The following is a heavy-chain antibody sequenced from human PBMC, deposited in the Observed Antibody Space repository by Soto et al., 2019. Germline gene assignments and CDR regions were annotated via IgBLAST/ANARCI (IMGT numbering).Heavy chain of an antibody. V-gene: IGHV2-5*02. J-gene: IGHJ6*02. D-gene: IGHD2-21*02. Sequence: QITLKESGPTLVKPTQTLTLTYTFSGFSLSTSRVGVGWIRQPPGKALEWLALIYWDDDKRYSPSLRSRLTINKDTSKNQVVLTMTNMDPVDTATYYCIQSRCGGDCLQSYASHYYYGMEVWGQGTTVTVSS. CDR1: GFSLSTSRVG. CDR2: IYWDDDK. CDR3: IQSRCGGDCLQSYASHYYYGMEV.